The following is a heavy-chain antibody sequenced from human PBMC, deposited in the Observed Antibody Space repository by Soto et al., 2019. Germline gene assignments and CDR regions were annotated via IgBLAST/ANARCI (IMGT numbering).Heavy chain of an antibody. CDR3: ARDLAVTTFMYYYYYGMDV. J-gene: IGHJ6*02. D-gene: IGHD4-17*01. Sequence: GGSLRLSCAASGFTFSSYAMHWVRQAPGKGLEWVAVISYDGSNKYYADSVKGRFTISRDNSKNTLYLQMSSPRAGDTAVYYCARDLAVTTFMYYYYYGMDVWGQGTTVTVSS. CDR1: GFTFSSYA. V-gene: IGHV3-30-3*01. CDR2: ISYDGSNK.